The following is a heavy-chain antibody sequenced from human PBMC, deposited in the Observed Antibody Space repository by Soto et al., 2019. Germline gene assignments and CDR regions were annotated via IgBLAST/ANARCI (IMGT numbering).Heavy chain of an antibody. CDR1: GYTFTSYD. CDR3: ARAGTLYSSSWYYY. Sequence: ASVNGYCKASGYTFTSYDMHWVRQAPGQRLEWMGWINAGNGNTKYSQKFQGRVTITRDTSASTAYMELSRLRSEDTAVYYCARAGTLYSSSWYYYWCQGTLVPLSS. CDR2: INAGNGNT. J-gene: IGHJ4*02. V-gene: IGHV1-3*01. D-gene: IGHD6-13*01.